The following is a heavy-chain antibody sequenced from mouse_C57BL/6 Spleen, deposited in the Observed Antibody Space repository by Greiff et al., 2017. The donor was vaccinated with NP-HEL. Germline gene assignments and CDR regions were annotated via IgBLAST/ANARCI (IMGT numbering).Heavy chain of an antibody. V-gene: IGHV1-15*01. CDR1: GYTFTDYE. Sequence: QVQLQQSGAELVRPGASVTLSCKASGYTFTDYEMHWVQQTPVHGLEWIGAIDPETGGTAYTQKFKGKVILTEDKSYSTAYMELRSLTSEDSAVYYCTRWDYGSSSAPFDYWGQGTTLTVSS. J-gene: IGHJ2*01. D-gene: IGHD1-1*01. CDR3: TRWDYGSSSAPFDY. CDR2: IDPETGGT.